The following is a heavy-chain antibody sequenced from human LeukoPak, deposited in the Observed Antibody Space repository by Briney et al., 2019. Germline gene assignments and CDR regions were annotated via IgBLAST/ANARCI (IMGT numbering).Heavy chain of an antibody. CDR1: GFTFSSYV. D-gene: IGHD3-22*01. CDR3: ARVWYYDSSGVDY. CDR2: ISYDGGNK. V-gene: IGHV3-30*03. J-gene: IGHJ4*02. Sequence: GGSLRLSCAASGFTFSSYVMHWVRQAPGKGLEWVAFISYDGGNKYYADSVKGRFTISRDNSKNTLYLQMNSLRDEDTAVYYCARVWYYDSSGVDYWGQGTLVTVSS.